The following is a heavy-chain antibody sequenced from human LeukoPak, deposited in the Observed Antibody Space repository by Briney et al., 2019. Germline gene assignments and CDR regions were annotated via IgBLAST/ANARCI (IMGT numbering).Heavy chain of an antibody. V-gene: IGHV1-2*06. J-gene: IGHJ4*02. Sequence: ASVKVSCKASGYTFTGYYMHWVRQAPGQGLEWMGRISPNSGGTNYAQKFQGRVTMTRDTSISTAYMELSRLRSDDTAVYYCARESYDFWSGYPIDCWGQGTLVTVSS. CDR3: ARESYDFWSGYPIDC. CDR1: GYTFTGYY. CDR2: ISPNSGGT. D-gene: IGHD3-3*01.